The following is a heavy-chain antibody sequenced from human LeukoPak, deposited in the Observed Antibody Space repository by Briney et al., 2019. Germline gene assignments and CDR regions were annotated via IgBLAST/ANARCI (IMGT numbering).Heavy chain of an antibody. V-gene: IGHV1-69*06. J-gene: IGHJ4*02. Sequence: SVKVSCKASGGTFSSYAISWVRQAPGQGLEWMGGIIPIFGTANYAQKFQGRVTITADKSTSTAYMELSSLRSEDTAVYYCARGHGPYYYDSSGYYQFDYWGQRTLVTVSS. CDR1: GGTFSSYA. CDR3: ARGHGPYYYDSSGYYQFDY. CDR2: IIPIFGTA. D-gene: IGHD3-22*01.